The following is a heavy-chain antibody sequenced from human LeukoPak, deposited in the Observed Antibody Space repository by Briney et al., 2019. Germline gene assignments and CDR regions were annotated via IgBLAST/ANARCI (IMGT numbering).Heavy chain of an antibody. D-gene: IGHD3-3*01. CDR1: GFTFSSYS. Sequence: GGSLRLSCAASGFTFSSYSMNWVRQAPGKGLEWVSYISSSSSTIYYADSVKARFTISRDNAKNSLYLQMNSLRAEDTAVYYCARSVDSDYWGQGTLVTVSS. V-gene: IGHV3-48*04. CDR2: ISSSSSTI. CDR3: ARSVDSDY. J-gene: IGHJ4*02.